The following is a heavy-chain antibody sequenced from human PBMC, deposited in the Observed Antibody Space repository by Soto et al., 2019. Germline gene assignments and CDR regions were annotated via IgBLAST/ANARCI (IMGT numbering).Heavy chain of an antibody. CDR3: ASRQSYYDILTPYGMDV. V-gene: IGHV3-21*01. CDR1: GFTFSSYS. CDR2: ISSSSSYI. Sequence: LGGSLRLSCAASGFTFSSYSMNWVRQAPGKGLEWVSSISSSSSYIYYADSVKGRFTISRDNAKNSLYLQMNSLRAEDTAVYYCASRQSYYDILTPYGMDVWGQGTTVTVSS. J-gene: IGHJ6*02. D-gene: IGHD3-9*01.